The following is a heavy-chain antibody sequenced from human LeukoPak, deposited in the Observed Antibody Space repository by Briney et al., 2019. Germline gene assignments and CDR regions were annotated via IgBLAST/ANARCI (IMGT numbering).Heavy chain of an antibody. D-gene: IGHD1-26*01. J-gene: IGHJ6*02. CDR2: INPSGGST. CDR1: GYTFTSYY. Sequence: ASVKVSCKASGYTFTSYYMHWVRQAPGQGLEWMGIINPSGGSTSYAQKFQGRVTITRDTSTSTVYMELSSLRSEDTAVYYCARAQGLGSYGPHGMDVWGQGTTVTVSS. V-gene: IGHV1-46*01. CDR3: ARAQGLGSYGPHGMDV.